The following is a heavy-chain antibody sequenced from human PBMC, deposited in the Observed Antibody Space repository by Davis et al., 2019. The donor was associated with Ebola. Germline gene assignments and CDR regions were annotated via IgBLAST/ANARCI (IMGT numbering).Heavy chain of an antibody. D-gene: IGHD3-10*01. V-gene: IGHV3-23*01. CDR3: AIEWFGEFIGY. Sequence: GESLKISCAASGFTFSSYAMSWVRQAPGKGLEWVSAISGSGGSTCNADSVKSRFTISRDNSKNTLYLQMNSLRAEDTAVYYCAIEWFGEFIGYWGQGTLVTVSS. CDR1: GFTFSSYA. CDR2: ISGSGGST. J-gene: IGHJ4*02.